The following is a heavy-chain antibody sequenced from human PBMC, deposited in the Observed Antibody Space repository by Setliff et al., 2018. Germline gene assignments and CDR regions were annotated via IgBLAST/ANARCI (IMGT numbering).Heavy chain of an antibody. CDR1: GGSITSGSFY. J-gene: IGHJ4*01. D-gene: IGHD3-9*01. CDR3: ARERYFDWFFED. Sequence: KPSETLSLTCTVSGGSITSGSFYWSWIRQPAGKKLEWIGRIHASGSPDYNPSFKSRVTISRDTSTNQFSLKLGSVTAADTAVYYCARERYFDWFFEDWGHGTLVTSPQ. CDR2: IHASGSP. V-gene: IGHV4-61*02.